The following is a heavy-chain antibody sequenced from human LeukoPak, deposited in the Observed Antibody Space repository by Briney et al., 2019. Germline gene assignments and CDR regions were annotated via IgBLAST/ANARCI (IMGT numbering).Heavy chain of an antibody. CDR3: ARLGDPVYCSSTSCYTEYYYYGMDV. CDR2: IYYSGST. D-gene: IGHD2-2*02. J-gene: IGHJ6*02. V-gene: IGHV4-39*01. Sequence: SETLSLTCTVSGGSISSSSYYWGWVRQPPGKGLEWIGSIYYSGSTYYNPSLKSRVTISVDTSKNQFSLKLSSVTAADTAVYYCARLGDPVYCSSTSCYTEYYYYGMDVWGQGTTVTVSS. CDR1: GGSISSSSYY.